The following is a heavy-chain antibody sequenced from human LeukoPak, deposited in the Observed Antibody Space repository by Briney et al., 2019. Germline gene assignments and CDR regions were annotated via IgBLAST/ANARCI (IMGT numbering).Heavy chain of an antibody. CDR1: GYNFPIYW. J-gene: IGHJ6*03. V-gene: IGHV5-51*01. CDR2: IYPDDSNT. Sequence: GEALKISCQGSGYNFPIYWIGWVRQMPGQGLEWMGIIYPDDSNTIYGPSFQGQVTISADKSINTAYLEWSSLKASDTAIYYCARQGAAGKYYYYMDVWGKGTTVTVSS. D-gene: IGHD6-13*01. CDR3: ARQGAAGKYYYYMDV.